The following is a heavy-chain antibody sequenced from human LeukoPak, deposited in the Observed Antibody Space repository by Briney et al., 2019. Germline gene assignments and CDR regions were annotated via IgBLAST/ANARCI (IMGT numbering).Heavy chain of an antibody. CDR2: IYYSGST. CDR1: GGSISSDTYF. J-gene: IGHJ4*02. Sequence: SETLSLTCTVSGGSISSDTYFWSWIRQPAGKGLEWIGYIYYSGSTNYNPSLKSRVTISVDTSKKQFSLKLRSVTAADTAVYYCARVSGYDWESFYDYWGQGTLVTVSS. CDR3: ARVSGYDWESFYDY. V-gene: IGHV4-61*10. D-gene: IGHD5-12*01.